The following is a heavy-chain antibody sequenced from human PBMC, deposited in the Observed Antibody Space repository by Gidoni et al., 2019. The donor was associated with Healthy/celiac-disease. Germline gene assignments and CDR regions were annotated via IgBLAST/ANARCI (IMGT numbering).Heavy chain of an antibody. D-gene: IGHD3-10*01. J-gene: IGHJ4*02. CDR2: INHSGST. CDR1: GGSFSGYY. Sequence: QVQLQQWGAGLLKPSETLSLTCAVYGGSFSGYYWSWIRQPPGKGLEWIGEINHSGSTNYNPSLKSRVTISVDTSKNQFSLKLSSVTAADTAVYYCARLTPYYYGSGSYPDYWGQGTLVTVSS. CDR3: ARLTPYYYGSGSYPDY. V-gene: IGHV4-34*01.